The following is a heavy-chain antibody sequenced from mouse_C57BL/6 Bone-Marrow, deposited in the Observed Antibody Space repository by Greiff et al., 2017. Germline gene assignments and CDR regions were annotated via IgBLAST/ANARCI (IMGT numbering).Heavy chain of an antibody. CDR2: ISNGGGST. V-gene: IGHV5-12*01. D-gene: IGHD1-1*01. CDR3: ARQGYYGSSY. J-gene: IGHJ3*01. Sequence: EVMLVESGGGLVQPGGSLKLSCAASGFTFSDYYMYWVRQTPEKRLEWVAYISNGGGSTYYPDTVKGRFTISRDNAKNTLYLQMSRLKSEDTAMYYCARQGYYGSSYWGQGTLVTVSA. CDR1: GFTFSDYY.